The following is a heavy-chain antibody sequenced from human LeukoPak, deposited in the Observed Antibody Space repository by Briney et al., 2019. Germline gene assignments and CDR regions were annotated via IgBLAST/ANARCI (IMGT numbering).Heavy chain of an antibody. Sequence: QTLSLTCAISGDSVSSSSAAWHWIRQSPSRGLEWLGRTYYRSKWYNEYAVSVKSRITINPDTSKNHFSLQLSSVTPEDTAVYYCARDMFGFYFDFWGLGALVTVS. CDR2: TYYRSKWYN. CDR1: GDSVSSSSAA. V-gene: IGHV6-1*01. D-gene: IGHD3-10*02. J-gene: IGHJ4*02. CDR3: ARDMFGFYFDF.